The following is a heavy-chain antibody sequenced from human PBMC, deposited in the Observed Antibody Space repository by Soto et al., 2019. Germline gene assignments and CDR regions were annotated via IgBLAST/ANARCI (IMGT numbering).Heavy chain of an antibody. CDR2: IKQDGSEK. Sequence: GGSLRLSCAASGFTFSSYWMSWVRQAPGKGLEWVANIKQDGSEKYYVDSVKGRFTISRDNAKNSLYLQMNSLRAEDTAVYYCARDYDFWSGSQLYYYYYMDVWGKGTTVTVSS. CDR1: GFTFSSYW. D-gene: IGHD3-3*01. CDR3: ARDYDFWSGSQLYYYYYMDV. J-gene: IGHJ6*03. V-gene: IGHV3-7*01.